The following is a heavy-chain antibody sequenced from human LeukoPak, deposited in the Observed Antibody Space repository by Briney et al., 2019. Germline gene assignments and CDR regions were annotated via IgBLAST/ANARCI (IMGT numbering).Heavy chain of an antibody. V-gene: IGHV4-34*01. Sequence: KPSETLSLTCAVYGGSFSGYYWSWIRQPPGKGLEWIGEINHSGSTNYNPSLKSRVTISVDTSKNQFSLKLSSVTAADTAVYYCARQYCSGGSCYSRAPYRYFDYWGQGTLVTVSS. CDR2: INHSGST. CDR1: GGSFSGYY. D-gene: IGHD2-15*01. J-gene: IGHJ4*02. CDR3: ARQYCSGGSCYSRAPYRYFDY.